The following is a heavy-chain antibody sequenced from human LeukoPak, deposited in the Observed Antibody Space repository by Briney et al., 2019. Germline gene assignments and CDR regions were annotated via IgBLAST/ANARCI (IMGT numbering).Heavy chain of an antibody. V-gene: IGHV3-48*04. Sequence: GGSLRLSCAASGFTFSTYSMNWVRQAPGKGLEWVSYIYSTSSTIYYADSVKGRFTISRDNSKNSLYLQMNSLRSDDTALYYCARESESSGWYDYWGQGTLVTVSS. CDR1: GFTFSTYS. J-gene: IGHJ4*02. D-gene: IGHD6-19*01. CDR3: ARESESSGWYDY. CDR2: IYSTSSTI.